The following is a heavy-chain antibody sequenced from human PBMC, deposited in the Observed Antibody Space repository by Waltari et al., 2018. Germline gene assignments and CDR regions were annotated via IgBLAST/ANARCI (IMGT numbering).Heavy chain of an antibody. Sequence: QVQLVQSGAEVKKPGASVKVSCKASGYTFTSYDINWVRQANGQGLEWMGWMNPNSGNTGYAQKFQGRVTMTRNTSISTAYMELSSLRSEDTAVYYCARDLGTMVRGGDAFDIWGQGTMVTVSS. V-gene: IGHV1-8*01. CDR1: GYTFTSYD. CDR2: MNPNSGNT. D-gene: IGHD3-10*01. J-gene: IGHJ3*02. CDR3: ARDLGTMVRGGDAFDI.